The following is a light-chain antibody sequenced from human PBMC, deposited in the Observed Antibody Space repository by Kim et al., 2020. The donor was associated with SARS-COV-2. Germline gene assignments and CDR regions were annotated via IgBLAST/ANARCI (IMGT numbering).Light chain of an antibody. V-gene: IGKV3-20*01. Sequence: PGERATLSCMASQSSSSSYLAWYQQKPGQAPRLLIYAASTRATGIPDRFSGGGSGTDFTLTVSRLEPEDFAVYYCQQYGTTPPWTFGQGTKVDIK. CDR3: QQYGTTPPWT. CDR2: AAS. J-gene: IGKJ1*01. CDR1: QSSSSSY.